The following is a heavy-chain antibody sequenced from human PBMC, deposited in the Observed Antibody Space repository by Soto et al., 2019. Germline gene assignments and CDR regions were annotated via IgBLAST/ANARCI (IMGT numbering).Heavy chain of an antibody. CDR3: ASLRSSGYSSSWYFDY. CDR1: GGSISSYY. J-gene: IGHJ4*02. D-gene: IGHD6-13*01. CDR2: IYYSGST. Sequence: SETLSLTCTVSGGSISSYYWSWIRQPPGKGLEWIGYIYYSGSTNYNPSLKSRVTISVDTSKNQFSLKLSSVTAADTAVYYCASLRSSGYSSSWYFDYWGQGTLVTVSS. V-gene: IGHV4-59*08.